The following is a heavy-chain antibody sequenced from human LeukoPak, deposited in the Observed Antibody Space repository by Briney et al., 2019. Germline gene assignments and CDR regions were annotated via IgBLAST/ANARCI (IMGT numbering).Heavy chain of an antibody. D-gene: IGHD3-10*01. V-gene: IGHV3-53*01. CDR3: ARGHYYGSGSFFDY. CDR1: GFTVSSNY. CDR2: IYSGGST. J-gene: IGHJ4*02. Sequence: GGSLRLSCAASGFTVSSNYMSWVRQAPGKGLEWVSVIYSGGSTYYADSVKGRFTISRDNSKNTLYLQMNSLRAEDTAVYYCARGHYYGSGSFFDYWGQGTLVTVSS.